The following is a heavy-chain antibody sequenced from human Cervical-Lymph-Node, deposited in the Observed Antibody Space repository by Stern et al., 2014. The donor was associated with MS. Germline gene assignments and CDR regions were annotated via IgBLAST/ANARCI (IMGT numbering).Heavy chain of an antibody. CDR2: MWFDGNS. CDR1: GLTFADSE. D-gene: IGHD4-17*01. CDR3: ARDCHGECTDYFGMDI. V-gene: IGHV3-33*01. J-gene: IGHJ6*02. Sequence: QVQLVQSGGGVVQPGRSLRLSCAVSGLTFADSEFHWVRQAPGKGLEWVAFMWFDGNSDYADSVKDRFTISRDNSRNMLFLQMNSLRPEDTGVYFCARDCHGECTDYFGMDIWGQGTTVTVAS.